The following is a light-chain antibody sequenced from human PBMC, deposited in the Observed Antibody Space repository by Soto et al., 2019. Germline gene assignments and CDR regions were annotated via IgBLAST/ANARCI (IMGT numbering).Light chain of an antibody. CDR3: QQRKHWPLT. CDR2: GAS. Sequence: IVLTQSPGALSLSPGERATLSCRASQSVSNNYLAWYQQKPGQVPRLLIYGASTRANGIPARFSGSGSGTDCTITIGSLETEDGAVYDGQQRKHWPLTFGQGTRLEIK. V-gene: IGKV3D-20*02. J-gene: IGKJ5*01. CDR1: QSVSNNY.